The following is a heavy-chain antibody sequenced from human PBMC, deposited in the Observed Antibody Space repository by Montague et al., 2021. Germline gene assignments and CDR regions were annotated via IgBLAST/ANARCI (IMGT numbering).Heavy chain of an antibody. CDR3: ARVFTVRPNWLFDP. Sequence: SETLSLTCTVAGDSFSSRNHYWGWVRHPPGKRLELIGYIYYSGSTFYSPSFSTRVTLSVDTSKNHSSLRLRCVTAADTAVYYGARVFTVRPNWLFDPWGHGTMVTVSS. CDR2: IYYSGST. D-gene: IGHD1-1*01. V-gene: IGHV4-61*03. J-gene: IGHJ5*02. CDR1: GDSFSSRNHY.